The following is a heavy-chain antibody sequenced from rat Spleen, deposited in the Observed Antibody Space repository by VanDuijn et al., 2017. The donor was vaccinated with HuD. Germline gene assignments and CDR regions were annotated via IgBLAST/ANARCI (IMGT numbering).Heavy chain of an antibody. CDR3: ARRKYNMDVDY. CDR1: GYTITSGY. D-gene: IGHD1-5*01. J-gene: IGHJ2*01. V-gene: IGHV3-4*01. CDR2: INFSGGT. Sequence: EIQLQESGPGLVKPSQSVSLTCSVTGYTITSGYDWSWIRRFPGSKMEWMGYINFSGGTNYNPSLKSRITISRDTSKNQFFLQLSSVTTEDTATYYCARRKYNMDVDYWGQGVMVTVSS.